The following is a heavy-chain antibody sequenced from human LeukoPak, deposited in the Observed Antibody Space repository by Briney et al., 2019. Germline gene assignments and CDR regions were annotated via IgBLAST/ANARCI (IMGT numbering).Heavy chain of an antibody. CDR3: ARGTVRGVFGY. D-gene: IGHD3-10*01. J-gene: IGHJ4*02. Sequence: PSETLSLTCAVYGGSFSGYYWSWIRQPPGKGLEWIGEINHSGSTNYNPSLKSRVAISVDTSKNQFSLKLSSVTAADTAVYYCARGTVRGVFGYWGQGTLVTVSS. CDR1: GGSFSGYY. V-gene: IGHV4-34*01. CDR2: INHSGST.